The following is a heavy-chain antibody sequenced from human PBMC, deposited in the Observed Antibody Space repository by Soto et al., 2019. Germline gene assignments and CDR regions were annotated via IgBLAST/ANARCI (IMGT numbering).Heavy chain of an antibody. CDR1: AYIFPSYG. CDR3: AREGSSVDPPK. CDR2: ISPYNGNT. V-gene: IGHV1-18*01. Sequence: GASVKVSCKASAYIFPSYGINWVRQAPGQGLEWMGWISPYNGNTNYAQKLQGRVAMTTDTSTSTAYMELRSLRSDDTAVYYCAREGSSVDPPKWGQGTLVTVSS. D-gene: IGHD3-16*02. J-gene: IGHJ4*02.